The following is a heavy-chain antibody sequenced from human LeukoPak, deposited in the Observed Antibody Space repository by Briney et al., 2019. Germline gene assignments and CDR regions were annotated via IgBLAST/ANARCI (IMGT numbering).Heavy chain of an antibody. CDR1: GGYINNYY. CDR3: ARGDSSSLPFDY. V-gene: IGHV4-59*01. J-gene: IGHJ4*02. D-gene: IGHD6-6*01. CDR2: IYHTGST. Sequence: SETLSLTCTVSGGYINNYYWSWIRQSPGKGLVWIGYIYHTGSTNYNTSLKSRVTISVDTSKNQFSLKLRSVTAADTAVYYCARGDSSSLPFDYWGQGTLSPSPQ.